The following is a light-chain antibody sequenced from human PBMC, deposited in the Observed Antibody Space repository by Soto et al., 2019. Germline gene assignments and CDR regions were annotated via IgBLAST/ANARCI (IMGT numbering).Light chain of an antibody. V-gene: IGKV3-15*01. Sequence: EIVMTQSPASLSVSPGERATLSCRASQSVTSNLAWYQQKPGQAPRFLIYDASTRATGIPARFSGSGSGTEFTLTISSLQSEDFAVYYCQQCNNWPLTFGGGTKVDIK. CDR3: QQCNNWPLT. J-gene: IGKJ4*01. CDR1: QSVTSN. CDR2: DAS.